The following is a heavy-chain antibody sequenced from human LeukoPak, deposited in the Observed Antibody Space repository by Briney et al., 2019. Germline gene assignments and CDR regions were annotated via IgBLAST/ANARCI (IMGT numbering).Heavy chain of an antibody. Sequence: GGSLRLSCAASGFSFSSYNMNWVRQTPGKGLEWVSSITSSSTYTFYADSVKGRFTISRDNARNSLYLQMNSLRAEDTAVYYCARDPRGRGDYADYWGQGTLVTVSS. J-gene: IGHJ4*02. CDR1: GFSFSSYN. CDR2: ITSSSTYT. D-gene: IGHD4-17*01. CDR3: ARDPRGRGDYADY. V-gene: IGHV3-21*01.